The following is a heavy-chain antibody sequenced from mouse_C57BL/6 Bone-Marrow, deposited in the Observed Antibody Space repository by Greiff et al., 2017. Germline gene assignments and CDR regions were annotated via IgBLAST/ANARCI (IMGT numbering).Heavy chain of an antibody. CDR2: INPSSGYT. Sequence: VQLQQSGAELARPGASVKMSCKASGYTFTSYTMPWVKQRPGQGLEWIGYINPSSGYTKYNQKFKDKATLTADKSSSTAYMQLSSLTSEDSAVYYCASLYGLDYWGQGTTLTVSS. CDR1: GYTFTSYT. D-gene: IGHD1-1*01. J-gene: IGHJ2*01. CDR3: ASLYGLDY. V-gene: IGHV1-4*01.